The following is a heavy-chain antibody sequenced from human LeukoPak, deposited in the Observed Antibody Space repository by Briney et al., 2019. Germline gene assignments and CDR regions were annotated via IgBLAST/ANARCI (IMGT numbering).Heavy chain of an antibody. D-gene: IGHD5-18*01. CDR3: ARLRKAMYFDY. CDR2: IYYSGST. V-gene: IGHV4-39*01. Sequence: RTSETLSLTCTVSGGSISSSSYCWGWIRQPPGRGLEWIGSIYYSGSTYYNPSLKSRVTISVDTSKNQFSLKLSSVTAADTAVYYCARLRKAMYFDYWGQGTLVTVSS. J-gene: IGHJ4*02. CDR1: GGSISSSSYC.